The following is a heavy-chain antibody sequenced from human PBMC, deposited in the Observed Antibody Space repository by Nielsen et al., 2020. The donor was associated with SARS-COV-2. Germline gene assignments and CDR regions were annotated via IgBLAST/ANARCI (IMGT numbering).Heavy chain of an antibody. V-gene: IGHV4-34*01. CDR1: GGSFSGYY. CDR2: IYYSGST. D-gene: IGHD3-10*01. J-gene: IGHJ4*02. Sequence: GSLRLSCAVYGGSFSGYYWSWIRQPPGKGLEWIGSIYYSGSTYYNPSLKSRVTISVDTSKNQFSLKLSSVTAADTAVYYCARAVLLWFGAHFDYWGQGTLVTVSS. CDR3: ARAVLLWFGAHFDY.